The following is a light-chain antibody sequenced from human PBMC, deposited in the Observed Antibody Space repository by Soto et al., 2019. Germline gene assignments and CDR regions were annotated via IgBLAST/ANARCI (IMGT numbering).Light chain of an antibody. Sequence: QSVLTQPPSASGTPGQRVTISCSGSSSNIGSNYVYWYQQLPGTAPKLLIYRNNQRPSGVPDRFSGSKSGTSASLAISGLRSEDEADCYCAAWDDSLSAGVFGGGTKLTVL. V-gene: IGLV1-47*01. CDR3: AAWDDSLSAGV. J-gene: IGLJ3*02. CDR2: RNN. CDR1: SSNIGSNY.